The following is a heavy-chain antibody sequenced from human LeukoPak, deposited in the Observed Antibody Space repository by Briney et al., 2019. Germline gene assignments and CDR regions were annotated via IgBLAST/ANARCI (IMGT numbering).Heavy chain of an antibody. CDR2: INHSGST. CDR1: GGSFSGYY. CDR3: ARDDSSSWQ. V-gene: IGHV4-34*01. Sequence: SETLSLTCAVYGGSFSGYYWSWIRRPPGKGLEWIGEINHSGSTNYNPSLKSRVTISVDTSKNQFSLKLSSVTAADTAVYYCARDDSSSWQWGQGTLVTVSS. D-gene: IGHD6-13*01. J-gene: IGHJ1*01.